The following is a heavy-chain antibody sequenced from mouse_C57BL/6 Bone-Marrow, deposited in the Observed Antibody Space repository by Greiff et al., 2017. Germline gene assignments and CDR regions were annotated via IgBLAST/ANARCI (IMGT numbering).Heavy chain of an antibody. CDR2: IYPRSGNT. CDR3: AGAWFAD. Sequence: QVQLQQSGAELARPGASVKLSCTASGFNFKSYGISWVKQRTGQGLEWIGEIYPRSGNTYYNEKFKGKATLTADKSASTAYMELRSLTTEDSAVYYSAGAWFADWGQGTLVTVSA. V-gene: IGHV1-81*01. CDR1: GFNFKSYG. J-gene: IGHJ3*01.